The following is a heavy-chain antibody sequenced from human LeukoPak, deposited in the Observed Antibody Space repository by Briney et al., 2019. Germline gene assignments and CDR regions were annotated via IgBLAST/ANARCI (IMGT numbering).Heavy chain of an antibody. CDR2: IREDGSQK. CDR3: ATEIDF. J-gene: IGHJ4*02. V-gene: IGHV3-7*01. Sequence: GGSLRLSCAASGFTFSTSWMGWVRQAPGKGLEWVAIIREDGSQKYYADSVTGRFTISRDNAKNSLYLQMNSLRDEDTAVYYCATEIDFWGQGTLGTVS. CDR1: GFTFSTSW.